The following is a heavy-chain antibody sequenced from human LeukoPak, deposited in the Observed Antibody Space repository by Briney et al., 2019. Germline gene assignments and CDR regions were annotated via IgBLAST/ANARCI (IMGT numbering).Heavy chain of an antibody. CDR3: ARGVDTAIISYFDY. V-gene: IGHV4-31*03. J-gene: IGHJ4*02. Sequence: TLSLTCTVSGGSISSGGYYWSWIRQHPGKGLEWIGYIYYSGSTYYNPSLKSRVTISVDTSKNQFSLKLSSVTAADTAVYYCARGVDTAIISYFDYWGQGTLVTVSS. CDR2: IYYSGST. CDR1: GGSISSGGYY. D-gene: IGHD5-18*01.